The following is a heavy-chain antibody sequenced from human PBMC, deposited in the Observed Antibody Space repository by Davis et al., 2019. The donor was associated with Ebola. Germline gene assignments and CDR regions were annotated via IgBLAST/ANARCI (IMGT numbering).Heavy chain of an antibody. J-gene: IGHJ5*02. V-gene: IGHV1-2*02. CDR3: AREKFPLTVTTSNWFDP. Sequence: ASVKVSCTASGYTFTGYYMHWVRQAPGQGLEWMGWINPNSGGTNYAQKFQGRVTMTRDTSISTAYMELSRLRSDDTAVYYCAREKFPLTVTTSNWFDPWGQGTLVTVSS. D-gene: IGHD4-17*01. CDR1: GYTFTGYY. CDR2: INPNSGGT.